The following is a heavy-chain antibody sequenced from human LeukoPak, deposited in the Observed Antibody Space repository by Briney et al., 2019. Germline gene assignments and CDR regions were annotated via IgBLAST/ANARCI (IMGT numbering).Heavy chain of an antibody. CDR1: GGSISSGDYY. CDR2: IYYSGST. V-gene: IGHV4-30-4*01. Sequence: SQTLSLTCTVSGGSISSGDYYWSWIRQPPGKGLEWIGYIYYSGSTYYNPSLKSRVTISVDTSKNQFSLKLSSVTAADTAVYYCARYSDSSSSNNNYWGQGTLVTVSS. CDR3: ARYSDSSSSNNNY. D-gene: IGHD6-6*01. J-gene: IGHJ4*02.